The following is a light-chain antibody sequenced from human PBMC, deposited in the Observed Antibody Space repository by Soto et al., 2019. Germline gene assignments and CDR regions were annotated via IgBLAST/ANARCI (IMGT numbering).Light chain of an antibody. CDR3: CSYLVV. CDR1: SSDVGSYNL. V-gene: IGLV2-23*01. CDR2: EGS. J-gene: IGLJ2*01. Sequence: QSALTQPASVSGSSGQSITISCTGTSSDVGSYNLVSWYQQHPGKAPKLMIYEGSKRPSGVSNRFSGSKSGNTASLTISGLQAEDEADYYCCSYLVVFGGGTKLTVL.